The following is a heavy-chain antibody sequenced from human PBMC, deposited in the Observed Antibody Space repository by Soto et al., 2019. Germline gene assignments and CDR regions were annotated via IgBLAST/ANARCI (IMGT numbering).Heavy chain of an antibody. D-gene: IGHD3-22*01. CDR3: ARVRRVSDGNYYDSSGYFDY. CDR1: GGTFSSYA. CDR2: IIPIFGTA. J-gene: IGHJ4*02. Sequence: ASVKVSCKASGGTFSSYAISRVRQAPGQGLEWMGGIIPIFGTANYAQKFQGRVTITADESTSTAYMELSSLRSEDTAVYYCARVRRVSDGNYYDSSGYFDYWGQGTLVTVSS. V-gene: IGHV1-69*13.